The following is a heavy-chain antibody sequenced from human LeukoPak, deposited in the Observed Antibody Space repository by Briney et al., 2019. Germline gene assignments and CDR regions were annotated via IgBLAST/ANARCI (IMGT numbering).Heavy chain of an antibody. D-gene: IGHD6-19*01. J-gene: IGHJ5*02. CDR3: ARAVALYGFDP. CDR1: GGSISSYY. Sequence: SETLSLTCTVSGGSISSYYWGWIRQPPGRGLEWIGSIFHSGSTYYNPSLKSRVTISVDTSKNQFSLKLNSVTAADAGVYYCARAVALYGFDPWGQGTLVTVSS. V-gene: IGHV4-38-2*02. CDR2: IFHSGST.